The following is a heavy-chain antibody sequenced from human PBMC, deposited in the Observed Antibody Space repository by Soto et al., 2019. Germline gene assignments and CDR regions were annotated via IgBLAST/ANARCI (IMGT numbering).Heavy chain of an antibody. CDR2: INAGNGNT. CDR3: ARDRNYYDSSGSVDYYYGMDV. D-gene: IGHD3-22*01. J-gene: IGHJ6*02. V-gene: IGHV1-3*01. CDR1: GCTFSSYA. Sequence: GASVKVSCKASGCTFSSYAIGWVRQAPGQGLEWMGWINAGNGNTKYSQKFQGRVTITRDTSASTAYMELSSLRSEDTAVYYCARDRNYYDSSGSVDYYYGMDVWGQGTTVTVSS.